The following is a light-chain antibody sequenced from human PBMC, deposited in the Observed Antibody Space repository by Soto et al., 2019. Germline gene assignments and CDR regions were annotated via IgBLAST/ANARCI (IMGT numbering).Light chain of an antibody. Sequence: EIVLAQSPGTLSLSPGERATLSCRASRSFSSSYLGWYQQKPGQAPRLLIYGASSRATGIPDRFSGSGSGTDFTLTISRLEPEDFAVYYCQQYGTSPITLGQGTRLEIK. V-gene: IGKV3-20*01. CDR3: QQYGTSPIT. CDR1: RSFSSSY. CDR2: GAS. J-gene: IGKJ5*01.